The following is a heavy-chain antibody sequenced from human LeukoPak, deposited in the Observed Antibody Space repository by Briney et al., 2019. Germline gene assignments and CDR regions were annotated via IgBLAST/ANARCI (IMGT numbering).Heavy chain of an antibody. CDR1: GGSISSGDYY. Sequence: SQTLSLTCTVSGGSISSGDYYWSWIRQPPGKGLEWIGYIYYSGSTYYNPSLKSRVTISVDTSKNQFSLKLSSVTAADTAVYYCVREGIAARVPFDYWGQGTLVTVSS. J-gene: IGHJ4*02. CDR3: VREGIAARVPFDY. D-gene: IGHD6-6*01. V-gene: IGHV4-30-4*08. CDR2: IYYSGST.